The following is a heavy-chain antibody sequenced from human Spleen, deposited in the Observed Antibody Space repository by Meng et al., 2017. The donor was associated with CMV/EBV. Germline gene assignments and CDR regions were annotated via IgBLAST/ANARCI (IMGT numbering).Heavy chain of an antibody. CDR1: SGSYY. D-gene: IGHD3-10*01. Sequence: SGSYYWSWIRPSPGKGLEWIGYIYYSGNTNYNPSLKSRVTMSVDTSKNQFSLKLGSVTAADTAVYYCARGGSGSYYNTGYDWYFDLWGRGTLVTVSS. V-gene: IGHV4-61*01. CDR3: ARGGSGSYYNTGYDWYFDL. J-gene: IGHJ2*01. CDR2: IYYSGNT.